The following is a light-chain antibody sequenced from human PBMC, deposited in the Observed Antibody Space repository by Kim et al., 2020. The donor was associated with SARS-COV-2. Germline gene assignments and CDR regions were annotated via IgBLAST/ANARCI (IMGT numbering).Light chain of an antibody. CDR3: LQYNKWPLT. CDR1: QSVSSN. V-gene: IGKV3-15*01. J-gene: IGKJ4*01. Sequence: SVSTGERHTLTCRTSQSVSSNIAWYQRKPGQAPRLLIYDASTSATGIVDSLSGSGYGTEFTLTISSLQSEDFAVYYCLQYNKWPLTFGGGTKLEI. CDR2: DAS.